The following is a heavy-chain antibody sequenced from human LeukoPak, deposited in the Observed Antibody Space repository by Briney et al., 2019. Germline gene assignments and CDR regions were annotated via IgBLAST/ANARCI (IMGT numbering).Heavy chain of an antibody. CDR3: ARHSFTGSGSYHQYYFDY. Sequence: KAPEPLSLTCTVSGGSISSYYGSWIRQPPGKELEWIGYIYYSGSTNYNPSLKSRVTISVDTSKNQFSLKLSSVTAADTAVYYCARHSFTGSGSYHQYYFDYWGQGTLVTVSS. D-gene: IGHD3-10*01. V-gene: IGHV4-59*08. CDR1: GGSISSYY. J-gene: IGHJ4*02. CDR2: IYYSGST.